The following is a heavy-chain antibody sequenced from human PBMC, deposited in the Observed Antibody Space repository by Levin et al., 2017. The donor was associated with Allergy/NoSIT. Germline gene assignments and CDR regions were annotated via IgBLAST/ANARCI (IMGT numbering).Heavy chain of an antibody. J-gene: IGHJ4*02. CDR3: VRHVYPDGSPFDS. Sequence: SETLSLTCSVSGASISGDHWSWVRQYPGKRLEWIGHFSYSGNTNYNPSLRSRVSISVETSKNQFSLKLTSVTAADTAIYYCVRHVYPDGSPFDSWGLGSLVTVSS. CDR1: GASISGDH. D-gene: IGHD3-10*01. CDR2: FSYSGNT. V-gene: IGHV4-59*08.